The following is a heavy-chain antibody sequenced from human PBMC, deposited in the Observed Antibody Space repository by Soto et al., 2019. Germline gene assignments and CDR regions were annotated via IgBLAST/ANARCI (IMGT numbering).Heavy chain of an antibody. V-gene: IGHV3-9*01. J-gene: IGHJ4*02. Sequence: DVQLVESGGGLVQPGRSLRLSCAASGFTFDDYAMHWVRQAPGKGLEWVSGITWNSGSIGYADSVKGRFTISRDNAKNSLYLQMNSLRAEDTALYYCRGYYSDDNDYWGQGTLVTVSS. CDR1: GFTFDDYA. D-gene: IGHD3-22*01. CDR2: ITWNSGSI. CDR3: RGYYSDDNDY.